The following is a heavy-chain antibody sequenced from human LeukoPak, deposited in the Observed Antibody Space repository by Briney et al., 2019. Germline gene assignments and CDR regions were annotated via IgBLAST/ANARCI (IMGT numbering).Heavy chain of an antibody. J-gene: IGHJ1*01. Sequence: PSETLSLTCTVSGGSITSYYWNWIRQPPGKGLEWIGYIYYSGSTNYNPSLKSRVTISVDTSKNQFSLELTSVTAADTAVYYCASHIVVVVAALLPEYFQHWGQGTLVTVSS. D-gene: IGHD2-15*01. CDR1: GGSITSYY. V-gene: IGHV4-59*01. CDR3: ASHIVVVVAALLPEYFQH. CDR2: IYYSGST.